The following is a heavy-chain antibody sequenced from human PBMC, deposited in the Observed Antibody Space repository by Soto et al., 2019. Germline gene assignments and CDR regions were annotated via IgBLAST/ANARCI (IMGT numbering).Heavy chain of an antibody. CDR1: GGSISSGGYS. V-gene: IGHV4-30-2*01. CDR2: IYESGST. J-gene: IGHJ6*02. Sequence: QLQLQESGSGLVKPSQTLSLTCAVSGGSISSGGYSWSWIRQPPGKGLEWIGYIYESGSTYYNPSLKSRVTISVDRSKNQFSLKLSSVTAADTAVYYCARAHYGAYGYGMDVWGQGTTVTVSS. CDR3: ARAHYGAYGYGMDV. D-gene: IGHD4-17*01.